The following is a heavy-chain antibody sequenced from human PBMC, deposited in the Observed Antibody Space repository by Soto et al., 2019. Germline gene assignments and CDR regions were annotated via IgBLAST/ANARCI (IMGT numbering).Heavy chain of an antibody. CDR2: ISGSGGST. CDR1: GFTFSSYA. D-gene: IGHD3-10*02. V-gene: IGHV3-23*01. J-gene: IGHJ4*02. CDR3: AKSEILFGSDEPSDY. Sequence: LRLSCSASGFTFSSYAMSWVRQAPGKGLEWVSAISGSGGSTYYAGSVKGRFTISRDNSKNTLYLQMNSLRAEDTAVYYCAKSEILFGSDEPSDYWGQGTRVTVSS.